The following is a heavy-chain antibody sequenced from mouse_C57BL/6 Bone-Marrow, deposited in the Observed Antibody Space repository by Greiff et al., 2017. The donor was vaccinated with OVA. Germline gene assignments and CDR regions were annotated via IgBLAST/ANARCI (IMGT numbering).Heavy chain of an antibody. Sequence: VQLKQSGPELVKPGASVKIPCKASGYTFTDYNMDWVKQSHGKSLEWIGDINPNNGGTIYNQKFKGKATLTVDKSSSTAYMELRSLTSEDTAVYYCAKTAQAPYYYAMDYWGQGTSVTVSS. CDR1: GYTFTDYN. J-gene: IGHJ4*01. V-gene: IGHV1-18*01. CDR2: INPNNGGT. CDR3: AKTAQAPYYYAMDY. D-gene: IGHD3-2*02.